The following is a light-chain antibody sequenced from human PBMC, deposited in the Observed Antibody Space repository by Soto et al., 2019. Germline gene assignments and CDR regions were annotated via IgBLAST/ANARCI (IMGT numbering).Light chain of an antibody. Sequence: QSVLTQPASVSGSPGQTIIMSCTGTSSDIGGSNSVSWYQQHPDKAPKLILFDVSHRPSKIPDRFSGSKSGNTASLTISGLQADDEADYYCSSYSTSGTLVVFGVGTKLTVL. CDR3: SSYSTSGTLVV. CDR1: SSDIGGSNS. V-gene: IGLV2-14*01. CDR2: DVS. J-gene: IGLJ3*02.